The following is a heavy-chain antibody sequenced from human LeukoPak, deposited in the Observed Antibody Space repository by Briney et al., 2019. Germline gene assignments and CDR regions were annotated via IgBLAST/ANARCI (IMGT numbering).Heavy chain of an antibody. CDR2: INEDGSVK. D-gene: IGHD2-8*01. V-gene: IGHV3-7*01. CDR1: GFTFSSYW. CDR3: VRDPDALDF. J-gene: IGHJ4*02. Sequence: QPGGSLRLSCAASGFTFSSYWMTWVRQAPGKGLEWLTNINEDGSVKHYVDSVRGRFTISRDNAKSSLYLQMNSLRVDDTAVYYCVRDPDALDFWGQGTLVTVSS.